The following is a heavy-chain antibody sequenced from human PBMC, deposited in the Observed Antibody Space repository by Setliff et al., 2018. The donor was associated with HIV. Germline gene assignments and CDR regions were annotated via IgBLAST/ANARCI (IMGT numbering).Heavy chain of an antibody. CDR3: VKEYHTEVTDTRVANYFDY. Sequence: ASVKVSCKASGATFSSYGISWVRQAPGQGLEYMGIINPSDGTTDYTQKFQDRVTMTSDTSTSTVYMELRSLRSEDTAIYYCVKEYHTEVTDTRVANYFDYWGQGTLVTVSS. D-gene: IGHD4-4*01. V-gene: IGHV1-46*01. CDR1: GATFSSYG. CDR2: INPSDGTT. J-gene: IGHJ4*02.